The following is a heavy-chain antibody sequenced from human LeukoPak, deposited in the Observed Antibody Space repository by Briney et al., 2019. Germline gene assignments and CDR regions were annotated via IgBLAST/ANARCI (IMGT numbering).Heavy chain of an antibody. CDR3: ARSQAADY. Sequence: SETLSLTCAVYGGSFSGYYWSWIRQPPGKGLEWIGEINHSGSTNYNPSLKSRVTISVDTSKNQFSLKLSSVTAADTAAYYCARSQAADYWGQGTLVTVSS. V-gene: IGHV4-34*01. CDR1: GGSFSGYY. D-gene: IGHD6-13*01. J-gene: IGHJ4*02. CDR2: INHSGST.